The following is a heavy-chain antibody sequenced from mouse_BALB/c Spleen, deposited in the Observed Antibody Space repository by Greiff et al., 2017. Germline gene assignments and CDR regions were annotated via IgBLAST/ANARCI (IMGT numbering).Heavy chain of an antibody. D-gene: IGHD1-1*01. CDR1: GYSITSDYA. J-gene: IGHJ4*01. CDR2: ISYSGST. CDR3: ARRVYGYYAMDY. V-gene: IGHV3-2*02. Sequence: EVQLQESGPGLVKPSQSLSLTCTVTGYSITSDYAWNWIRQFPGNKLEWMGYISYSGSTSYNPSLKSRISITRDTSKNQFFLQLNSVTTEDTATYYCARRVYGYYAMDYWGQGTSVTVSS.